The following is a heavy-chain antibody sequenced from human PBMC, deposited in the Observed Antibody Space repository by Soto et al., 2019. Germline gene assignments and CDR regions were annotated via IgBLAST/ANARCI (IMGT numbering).Heavy chain of an antibody. D-gene: IGHD2-2*01. J-gene: IGHJ6*02. CDR3: ASRVVPAAMSPLDYYYYGMDV. CDR2: INAGIGKT. Sequence: ASVKVSCKASGYTFTSYAMHWVRQAPGQRLEWMGGINAGIGKTNYAQKFQGRVTITADESTSTAYMELSSLRSEDTAVYYCASRVVPAAMSPLDYYYYGMDVWGQGTTVTVSS. V-gene: IGHV1-3*01. CDR1: GYTFTSYA.